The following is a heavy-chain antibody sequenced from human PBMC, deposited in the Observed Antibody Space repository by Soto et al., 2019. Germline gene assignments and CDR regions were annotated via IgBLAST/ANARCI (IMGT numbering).Heavy chain of an antibody. D-gene: IGHD2-15*01. CDR2: IDPSDSYT. Sequence: GESLKISCKGSGYSFTTYWISWVRQMPGKGLEWMGRIDPSDSYTNYSPSFQGHVTISADKSISTAYLQWSSLKASDTAMYYCARILGYCSGGSCYSGFYYYYGMDVWGQGTTVTVSS. CDR3: ARILGYCSGGSCYSGFYYYYGMDV. CDR1: GYSFTTYW. V-gene: IGHV5-10-1*01. J-gene: IGHJ6*02.